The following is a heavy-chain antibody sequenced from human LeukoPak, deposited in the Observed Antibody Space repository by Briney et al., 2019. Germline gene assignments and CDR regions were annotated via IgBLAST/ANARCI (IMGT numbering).Heavy chain of an antibody. CDR3: ARRDSSGWYYFDY. V-gene: IGHV4-39*01. J-gene: IGHJ4*02. Sequence: SETLSLTCIVSGASISSRSYYWGWIRQPPGKGLEWIGSIYYYGSTYYNPSLKGRVTISVDTSENQFSLNLTSVTAADTAVYYCARRDSSGWYYFDYWGQGTLVTVSS. CDR2: IYYYGST. D-gene: IGHD6-19*01. CDR1: GASISSRSYY.